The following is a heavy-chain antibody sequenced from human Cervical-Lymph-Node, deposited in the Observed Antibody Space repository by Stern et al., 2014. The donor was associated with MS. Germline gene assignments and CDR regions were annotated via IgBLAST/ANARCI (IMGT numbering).Heavy chain of an antibody. V-gene: IGHV1-3*01. D-gene: IGHD6-13*01. Sequence: VQLVESGAEVKKPGASVKVSCKASGYTFTSYAMHWVRQAPGQRLEWMGWINAGNGNTKDSQKFQGRVTITRDTSASTAYMELSSLRSEDTAVYYCARLGAAAYYYYGMDVWGQGTTVTVSS. CDR3: ARLGAAAYYYYGMDV. J-gene: IGHJ6*02. CDR1: GYTFTSYA. CDR2: INAGNGNT.